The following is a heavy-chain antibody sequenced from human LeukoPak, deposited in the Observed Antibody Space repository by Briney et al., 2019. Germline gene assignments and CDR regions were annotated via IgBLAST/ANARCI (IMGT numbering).Heavy chain of an antibody. CDR1: GGSISSGSYY. D-gene: IGHD5-18*01. Sequence: PSETLSLTCSVSGGSISSGSYYWSWIRQPPGKGLEWIGEINHSGSTNYNPSLKSRVTISVDTSKNQFSLKLSSVTAADTAVYYCARGGYSYGYRSLISWFDPWGQGTLVTVSS. V-gene: IGHV4-39*07. CDR2: INHSGST. CDR3: ARGGYSYGYRSLISWFDP. J-gene: IGHJ5*02.